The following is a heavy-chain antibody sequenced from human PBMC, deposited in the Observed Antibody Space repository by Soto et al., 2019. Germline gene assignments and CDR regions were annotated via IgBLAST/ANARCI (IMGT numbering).Heavy chain of an antibody. J-gene: IGHJ4*02. V-gene: IGHV4-34*01. Sequence: SETLSLTCGVYGGSFIGYYWNWIRQPPGKGLEWIGEIYHSGSSNYNPFLKSRVTISVDTSKNQFSLKLNSMTAADTAVYFCARTQGGSTRLWGQGRLVSVSS. CDR3: ARTQGGSTRL. CDR2: IYHSGSS. CDR1: GGSFIGYY. D-gene: IGHD2-15*01.